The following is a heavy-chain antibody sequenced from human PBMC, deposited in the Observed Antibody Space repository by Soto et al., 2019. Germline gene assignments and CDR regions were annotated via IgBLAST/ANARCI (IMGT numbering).Heavy chain of an antibody. CDR1: GFTFSSYV. D-gene: IGHD6-13*01. Sequence: EVQLLESGGGFVQPGGSLRLSCAASGFTFSSYVMTWVRQAPGKGLEWVSGTSGSGGSTYYADSVKGRFTISRDNSKNTLYLQMNSLRAEDTAVYYCAKARGAGSWHALDAFDIWGQGTMVTVSS. CDR3: AKARGAGSWHALDAFDI. V-gene: IGHV3-23*01. CDR2: TSGSGGST. J-gene: IGHJ3*02.